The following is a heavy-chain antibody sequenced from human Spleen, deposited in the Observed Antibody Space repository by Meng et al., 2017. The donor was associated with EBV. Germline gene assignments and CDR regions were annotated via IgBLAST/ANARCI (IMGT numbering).Heavy chain of an antibody. V-gene: IGHV1-18*01. CDR1: GYNFPKYG. CDR3: ARTNALDS. CDR2: ISASAYGGGT. J-gene: IGHJ4*02. Sequence: QVPVVQSGPGVKNAGASVKVSCESSGYNFPKYGIIWVRQAPGQGLEWMGSISASAYGGGTKYAQKFQGRVTMTADTSTATAYLELRSLTYDDTAVYYCARTNALDSWGQGTLVTVSS.